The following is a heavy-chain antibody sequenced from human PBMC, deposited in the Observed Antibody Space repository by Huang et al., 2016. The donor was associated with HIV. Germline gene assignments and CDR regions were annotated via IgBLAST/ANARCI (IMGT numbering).Heavy chain of an antibody. V-gene: IGHV1-8*02. CDR1: GYTFTNYD. CDR3: ARSAYGDLDY. CDR2: MNPNTGNT. J-gene: IGHJ4*02. Sequence: QVHLVQSGAEVKKPGASVKVSCKASGYTFTNYDINWVRQVPGGGLEWMGLMNPNTGNTGFAQSFQGRATMTRKTSITTAYMELTSLTSEDTAVYYCARSAYGDLDYWGLGTLVIVSS. D-gene: IGHD4-17*01.